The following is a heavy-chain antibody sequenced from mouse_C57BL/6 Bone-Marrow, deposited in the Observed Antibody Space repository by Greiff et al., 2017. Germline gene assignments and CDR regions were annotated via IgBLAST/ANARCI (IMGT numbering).Heavy chain of an antibody. CDR2: ISDGGSYT. J-gene: IGHJ4*01. CDR1: GFTFSSYA. Sequence: DVMLVESGGGLVKPGGSLTLSCAASGFTFSSYAMSWVRQTPEQRLEWVATISDGGSYTYYPDNVKGRFTISRDNAKNNLYLQMSHLKSEDTAMYYCASCTVVAPMDYWGQGTSVTVSS. CDR3: ASCTVVAPMDY. D-gene: IGHD1-1*01. V-gene: IGHV5-4*03.